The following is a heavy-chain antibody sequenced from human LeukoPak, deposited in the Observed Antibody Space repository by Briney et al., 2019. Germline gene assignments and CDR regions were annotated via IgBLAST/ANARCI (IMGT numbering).Heavy chain of an antibody. Sequence: ASVKVSCKASGYTFTSYGISWVRQAPGQGLEWMGWISAYNGNTNYAQKLQGRVTMTTDTSTSTAYMELRSLRSDDTAVYYCARAITGLQLWPRQIYYYYYYGMDVWGQGTTVTVSS. D-gene: IGHD5-18*01. J-gene: IGHJ6*02. CDR3: ARAITGLQLWPRQIYYYYYYGMDV. CDR1: GYTFTSYG. CDR2: ISAYNGNT. V-gene: IGHV1-18*01.